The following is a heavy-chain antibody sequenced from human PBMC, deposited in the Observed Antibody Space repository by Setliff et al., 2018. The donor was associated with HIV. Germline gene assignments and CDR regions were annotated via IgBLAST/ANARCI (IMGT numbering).Heavy chain of an antibody. D-gene: IGHD3-3*01. V-gene: IGHV1-8*03. CDR1: GYTFTSYD. J-gene: IGHJ5*02. CDR3: ARNYYGVWSLSFGGWFDP. CDR2: MNPNSGNT. Sequence: GASVKVSCKASGYTFTSYDIHWLRQATGQGLEWMGWMNPNSGNTGYAQKFQGRVTISRDTSASTAYVELYSLKAEDTAVYYCARNYYGVWSLSFGGWFDPWGQGTLVTVSS.